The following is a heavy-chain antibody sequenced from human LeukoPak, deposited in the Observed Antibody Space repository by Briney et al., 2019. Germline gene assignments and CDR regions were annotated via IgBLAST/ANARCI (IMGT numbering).Heavy chain of an antibody. Sequence: GGSLRLSCAASGFTFDDYAMHWIRQAPGKGLEWVSGINWNGGKIGYADSVKGRFTISRDSAKSSLYLQMNSLRPEDMAFYYCVKGGADCSSTSCYPDSWGQGTLVTVSS. J-gene: IGHJ4*02. CDR2: INWNGGKI. CDR3: VKGGADCSSTSCYPDS. D-gene: IGHD2-2*01. CDR1: GFTFDDYA. V-gene: IGHV3-9*03.